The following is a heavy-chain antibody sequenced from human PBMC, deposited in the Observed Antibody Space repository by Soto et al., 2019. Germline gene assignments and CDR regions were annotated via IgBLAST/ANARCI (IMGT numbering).Heavy chain of an antibody. CDR3: SAFGGATASFDY. D-gene: IGHD3-16*01. Sequence: SSETLSLTCTVSGGSISSSSYYWGWIRQPPGKGLEWIGSIYYSGSTYYNPSLKSRVTISVDTSKNQFSLKLSSVTAADTAVYFFSAFGGATASFDYSCQGPLLSVST. CDR1: GGSISSSSYY. CDR2: IYYSGST. J-gene: IGHJ4*02. V-gene: IGHV4-39*01.